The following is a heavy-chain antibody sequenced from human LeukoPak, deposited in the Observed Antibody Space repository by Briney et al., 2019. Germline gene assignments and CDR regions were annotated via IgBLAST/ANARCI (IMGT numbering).Heavy chain of an antibody. CDR2: ISTSSIYI. J-gene: IGHJ4*02. D-gene: IGHD3-9*01. Sequence: GGSLRLSCAASRFTFSSYSMNWVRQAPGKGLEWVSSISTSSIYIYYADSVKGRFTISRDNAKNSLYLQMNNLRAEDTAVYYCARHALSDILTGYSDYWGQGTLVTVAS. CDR3: ARHALSDILTGYSDY. CDR1: RFTFSSYS. V-gene: IGHV3-21*01.